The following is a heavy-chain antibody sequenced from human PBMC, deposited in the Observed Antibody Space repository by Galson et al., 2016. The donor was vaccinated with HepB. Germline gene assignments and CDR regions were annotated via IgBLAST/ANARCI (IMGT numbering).Heavy chain of an antibody. J-gene: IGHJ6*02. CDR3: ARLTDVAYGMDV. D-gene: IGHD2-8*02. CDR2: IYHSGNT. V-gene: IGHV4-59*01. Sequence: SETLSLTCTVSGGSINKYYWSWIRQPPGKGLECIGYIYHSGNTNYNPSLKSRVTISVDTSKNQFSLNLTSVTAADTAVYYCARLTDVAYGMDVWGQGTTVTVSS. CDR1: GGSINKYY.